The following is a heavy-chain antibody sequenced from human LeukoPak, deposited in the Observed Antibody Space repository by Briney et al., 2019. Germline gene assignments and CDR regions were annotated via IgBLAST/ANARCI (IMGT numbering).Heavy chain of an antibody. CDR3: ARSSIHCSSTSCYSSWFAP. CDR2: IYTGDSDT. Sequence: GESLKISSKGSGYSFTSNCSGWVRRMPGKGLEGMGIIYTGDSDTRYSPSFVEQLTISADKSIRTAYLQWSSLKDSDTAMYYCARSSIHCSSTSCYSSWFAPWGEGTLVTVSS. D-gene: IGHD2-2*01. V-gene: IGHV5-51*01. CDR1: GYSFTSNC. J-gene: IGHJ5*02.